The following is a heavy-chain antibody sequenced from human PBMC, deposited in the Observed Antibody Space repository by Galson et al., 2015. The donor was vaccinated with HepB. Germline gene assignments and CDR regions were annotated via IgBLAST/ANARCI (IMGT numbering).Heavy chain of an antibody. CDR3: ARIRWGAFDI. J-gene: IGHJ3*02. Sequence: SLRLSCAASRFTFNTYSMIWVRQAPGKELEWVSFISDSSTTIYYADSVKGRFAISRDNAKNSLYLQMNSLRAEDTAMYYCARIRWGAFDIWGQGTMVTVSP. CDR1: RFTFNTYS. D-gene: IGHD3-16*01. CDR2: ISDSSTTI. V-gene: IGHV3-48*01.